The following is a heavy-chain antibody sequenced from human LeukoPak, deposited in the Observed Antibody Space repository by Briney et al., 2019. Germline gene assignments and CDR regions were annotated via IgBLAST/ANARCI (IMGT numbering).Heavy chain of an antibody. CDR3: ARALWYYYDSSGYYYGPFDY. CDR2: INPNSGGT. D-gene: IGHD3-22*01. Sequence: GASVKVSCKASGYTFTGYYMHWARQAPGQGLEWMGWINPNSGGTNYAQKFQGRVTMTRDTSISTAYMELSRLRSDDTAVYYCARALWYYYDSSGYYYGPFDYWGQGTLVTVSS. CDR1: GYTFTGYY. J-gene: IGHJ4*02. V-gene: IGHV1-2*02.